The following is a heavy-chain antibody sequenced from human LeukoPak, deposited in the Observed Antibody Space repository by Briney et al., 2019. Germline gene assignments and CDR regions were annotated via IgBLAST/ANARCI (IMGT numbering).Heavy chain of an antibody. CDR3: ARPMEGYSGSGSWYFDY. Sequence: GGSLRLSCAASGFTFSSYSMNWVRRAPEKGLECVSSISSSSSYIYYADAVKGRFTVSRDNDKNSLYLQMNRLRAEDTAVYYCARPMEGYSGSGSWYFDYWGQGTLVTVSS. CDR1: GFTFSSYS. D-gene: IGHD3-10*01. CDR2: ISSSSSYI. V-gene: IGHV3-21*01. J-gene: IGHJ4*02.